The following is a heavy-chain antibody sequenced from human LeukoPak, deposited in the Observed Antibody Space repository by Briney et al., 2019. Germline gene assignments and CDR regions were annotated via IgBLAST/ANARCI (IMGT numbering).Heavy chain of an antibody. CDR2: IDGIGGSI. CDR3: AKVPAFYTYYFDY. J-gene: IGHJ4*02. D-gene: IGHD2/OR15-2a*01. Sequence: PGGSLRLSCAASGFTFTNYAMSWVRQAPGQGLEWVSAIDGIGGSIYYADSVKGRFTISRDNSKNTLYLQMNSLRAEDTAVYYCAKVPAFYTYYFDYWGQGTLVTVSS. V-gene: IGHV3-23*01. CDR1: GFTFTNYA.